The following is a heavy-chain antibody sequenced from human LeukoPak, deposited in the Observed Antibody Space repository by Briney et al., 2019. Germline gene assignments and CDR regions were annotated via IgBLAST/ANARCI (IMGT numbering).Heavy chain of an antibody. J-gene: IGHJ4*02. D-gene: IGHD2-2*01. CDR3: ARTPSREYRWEFDY. CDR2: IKQDGSEK. Sequence: PGGSLRPSCAASGFTFSSYWMSWVRQAPGKGLEWVANIKQDGSEKYYVDSVKGRFTISRDNAKDSLYLQMNSLRAEDTAVYYCARTPSREYRWEFDYWGQGTLVTVSS. CDR1: GFTFSSYW. V-gene: IGHV3-7*01.